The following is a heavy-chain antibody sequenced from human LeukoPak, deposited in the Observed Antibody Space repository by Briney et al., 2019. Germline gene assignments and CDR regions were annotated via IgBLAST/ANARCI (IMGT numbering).Heavy chain of an antibody. CDR3: ARVFGAGRRWFDP. CDR2: INHSGST. D-gene: IGHD6-13*01. V-gene: IGHV4-34*01. Sequence: SETLSLTCAVYGGSFSGYYWSWIRQPPGKGLEWIGEINHSGSTNHNPSLKSRVTISVDTSKNQFSLKLSSVTAADTAVYYCARVFGAGRRWFDPWGRGTLVTVSS. J-gene: IGHJ5*02. CDR1: GGSFSGYY.